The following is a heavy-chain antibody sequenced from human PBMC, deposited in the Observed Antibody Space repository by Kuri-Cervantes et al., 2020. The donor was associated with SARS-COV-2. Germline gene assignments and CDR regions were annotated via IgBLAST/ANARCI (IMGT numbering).Heavy chain of an antibody. CDR1: GGSISSYY. D-gene: IGHD4-11*01. Sequence: ESLKISCTVSGGSISSYYWSWIRQPPGKGLEWIGYIYYSGSTNYNPSLKSRVTISVDTSKNQFSLKLSSVTAADTAVYYCARLKSSNYTFVYYYYMDVWGKGTTVTVSS. CDR3: ARLKSSNYTFVYYYYMDV. V-gene: IGHV4-59*08. J-gene: IGHJ6*03. CDR2: IYYSGST.